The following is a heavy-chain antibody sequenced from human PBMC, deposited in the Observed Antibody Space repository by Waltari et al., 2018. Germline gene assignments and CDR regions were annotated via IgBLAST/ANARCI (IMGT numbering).Heavy chain of an antibody. V-gene: IGHV4-38-2*02. D-gene: IGHD2-15*01. J-gene: IGHJ4*02. CDR1: GYSVSDDYF. Sequence: QVQLQESGPGLVKPSETLSLTCIVSGYSVSDDYFWGWIRQPPGKGLEWIGTISHSGSTYYSPSLRSRVTIALDTSKNQFSLKLSFVTAADTAVYYCARGLGGGNAIDYWGQGTLVTVSS. CDR2: ISHSGST. CDR3: ARGLGGGNAIDY.